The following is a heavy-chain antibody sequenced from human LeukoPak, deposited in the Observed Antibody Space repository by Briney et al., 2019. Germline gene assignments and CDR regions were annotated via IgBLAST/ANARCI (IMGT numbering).Heavy chain of an antibody. Sequence: PGGSLRLSCAASGFTFDDYGMSWVRQAPGKGLERVSYINSGSNTIYYADSVKGRFTISRDNARSSLYLQMNSLRAEDTAVYYCARDFHRRNYDSSGYYTAFDIWGQGTMVTVSS. V-gene: IGHV3-48*01. D-gene: IGHD3-22*01. CDR1: GFTFDDYG. J-gene: IGHJ3*02. CDR2: INSGSNTI. CDR3: ARDFHRRNYDSSGYYTAFDI.